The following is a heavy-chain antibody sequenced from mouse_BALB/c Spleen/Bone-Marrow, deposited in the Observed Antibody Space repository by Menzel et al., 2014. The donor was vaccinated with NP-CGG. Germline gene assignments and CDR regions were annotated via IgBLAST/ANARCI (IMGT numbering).Heavy chain of an antibody. CDR3: TRSRRAMDH. V-gene: IGHV1S81*02. D-gene: IGHD2-12*01. J-gene: IGHJ4*01. CDR2: INPSNGGT. Sequence: LQESGAELVKPGASVKLSCKASGNTFTSYYMCWVKQRPGQGLELIGEINPSNGGTNFNEKFKSKATLTVDKSSSTAHMSLSSLTSEDSAVNYCTRSRRAMDHWGQGTSVTVSS. CDR1: GNTFTSYY.